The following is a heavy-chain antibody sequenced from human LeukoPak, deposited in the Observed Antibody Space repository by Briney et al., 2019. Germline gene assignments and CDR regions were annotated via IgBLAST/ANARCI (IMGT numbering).Heavy chain of an antibody. CDR2: MNPNSSNT. J-gene: IGHJ4*02. Sequence: ASVKVSCKASGYTFTSYDINWVRQATGQGLEWMGWMNPNSSNTGYAQKFQGRVTMTRNTSISTAYMELSSLRSEDTAVYYCARGTHGSSHFDYWGQGTLVTVSS. V-gene: IGHV1-8*01. D-gene: IGHD2-15*01. CDR3: ARGTHGSSHFDY. CDR1: GYTFTSYD.